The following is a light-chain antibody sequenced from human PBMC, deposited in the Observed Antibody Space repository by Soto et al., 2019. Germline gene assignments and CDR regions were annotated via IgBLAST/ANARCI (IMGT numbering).Light chain of an antibody. V-gene: IGKV1-5*01. Sequence: DIQMTQSPSTLSASVGDRVTITFRSNQSISSWLAWYQQKPGKAPKLLIYDASSLESGVPSRFSGSGSGTEFTLTISSLQPDDFATYYCQQYNSYSPSFGQGTRLEIK. CDR3: QQYNSYSPS. J-gene: IGKJ5*01. CDR2: DAS. CDR1: QSISSW.